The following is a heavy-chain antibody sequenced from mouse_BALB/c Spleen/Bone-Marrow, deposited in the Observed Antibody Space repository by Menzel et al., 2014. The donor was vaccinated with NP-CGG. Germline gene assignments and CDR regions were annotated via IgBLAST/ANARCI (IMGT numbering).Heavy chain of an antibody. CDR1: GFTFNTYA. CDR3: VRHSYYYGSSYYAMDY. J-gene: IGHJ4*01. V-gene: IGHV10-1*02. D-gene: IGHD1-1*01. Sequence: VQLQQSGGGLVQPKGSLKLSCAASGFTFNTYAMNWVRQAPGKGLEWVARIRSKSNNYATYYADSVKDRFTISRDDSQSMLYLQMNNLKTEDTAMYYCVRHSYYYGSSYYAMDYWGQGTSVTVSS. CDR2: IRSKSNNYAT.